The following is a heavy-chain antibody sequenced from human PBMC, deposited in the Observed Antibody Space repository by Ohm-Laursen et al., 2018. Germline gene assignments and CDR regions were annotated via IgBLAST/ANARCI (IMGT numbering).Heavy chain of an antibody. CDR3: AKAPSYYDSSGYSAEYFQH. D-gene: IGHD3-22*01. CDR1: GFTFADYA. V-gene: IGHV3-9*01. CDR2: ISWNSGST. J-gene: IGHJ1*01. Sequence: SLRLSCTASGFTFADYAMHWVRQAPGKGLEWVSGISWNSGSTGYADSVKGRFTISRDNAKNSLYLQMNSLRVEDTALYYCAKAPSYYDSSGYSAEYFQHWGQGTLVTVSS.